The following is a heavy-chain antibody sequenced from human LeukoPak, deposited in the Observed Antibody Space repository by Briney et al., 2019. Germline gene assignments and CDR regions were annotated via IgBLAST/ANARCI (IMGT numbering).Heavy chain of an antibody. CDR3: ARVYYCSSTSCYPYYFDC. D-gene: IGHD2-2*01. V-gene: IGHV5-51*01. Sequence: GESLKISCKGSGYSFTSYWIGWVRQMPGKGLEWMGIIYPGDSDTRYSPSFQGQVAISADKSISTAYLQWSSLKASDTAMYYCARVYYCSSTSCYPYYFDCWGQGTLVTVSS. CDR1: GYSFTSYW. J-gene: IGHJ4*02. CDR2: IYPGDSDT.